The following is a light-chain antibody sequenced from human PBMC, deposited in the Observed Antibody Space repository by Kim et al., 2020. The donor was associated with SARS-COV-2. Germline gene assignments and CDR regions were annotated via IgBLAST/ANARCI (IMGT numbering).Light chain of an antibody. J-gene: IGKJ4*01. CDR3: QQYNVHELT. Sequence: DIQMTQSPSTLSASVGDRVTITCRASQNVNTWLAWYQQRPGKAPQVLIYDASNLESGVPSRFSGSGSGTEFTLTISGLQPDDFATYYCQQYNVHELTFGGGTKVDIK. V-gene: IGKV1-5*01. CDR2: DAS. CDR1: QNVNTW.